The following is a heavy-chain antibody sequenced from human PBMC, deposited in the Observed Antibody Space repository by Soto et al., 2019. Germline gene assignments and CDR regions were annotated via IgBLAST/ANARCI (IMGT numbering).Heavy chain of an antibody. V-gene: IGHV4-34*01. CDR3: ARGHYDYVWGSYRYEYYFDY. D-gene: IGHD3-16*02. Sequence: PSETLSLTCAVYGGSFSGYYWSWIRQPPGKGLEWIGEINHSGSTNYNPSLKSQVTISVDTSKNQFSLKLSSVTAADTAVYYCARGHYDYVWGSYRYEYYFDYWGQGTLVTVSS. J-gene: IGHJ4*02. CDR2: INHSGST. CDR1: GGSFSGYY.